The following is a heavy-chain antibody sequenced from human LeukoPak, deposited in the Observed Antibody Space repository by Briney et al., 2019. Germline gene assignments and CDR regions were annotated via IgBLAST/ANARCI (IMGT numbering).Heavy chain of an antibody. CDR3: ARDRHDFWSGYSFFDP. Sequence: SETLSLTCTVSGGSISSYYWSWIRQPPGKGLEWIGYIYYSGSTNYNPSLKSRVTISVDTSKNQFSLKLSSVTAADTAVYYCARDRHDFWSGYSFFDPWGQGTLVTVSS. CDR1: GGSISSYY. CDR2: IYYSGST. D-gene: IGHD3-3*01. V-gene: IGHV4-59*01. J-gene: IGHJ5*02.